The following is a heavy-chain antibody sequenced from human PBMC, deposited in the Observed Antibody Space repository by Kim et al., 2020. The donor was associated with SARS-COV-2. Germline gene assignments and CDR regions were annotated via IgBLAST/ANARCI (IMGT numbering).Heavy chain of an antibody. J-gene: IGHJ2*01. CDR1: GGSFSGYY. D-gene: IGHD3-10*01. CDR2: INHSGST. Sequence: SETLSLTCAVYGGSFSGYYWSWIRQPPGKGLEWIGEINHSGSTNYNPSLKSRVTISVDTSKNQFSLKLSSVTAADTAVYYCARGPRIGYYGSGDTSGWY. V-gene: IGHV4-34*01. CDR3: ARGPRIGYYGSGDTSGWY.